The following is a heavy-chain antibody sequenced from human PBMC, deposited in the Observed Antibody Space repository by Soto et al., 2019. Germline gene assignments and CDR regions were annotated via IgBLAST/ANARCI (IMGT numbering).Heavy chain of an antibody. D-gene: IGHD6-19*01. Sequence: QVQLVQSGSELKKPGASVKVSCKASGYTFTNYAMNWVRQAPGQGLEWMGWINTNTGNPTYAKGFTVRFVFSLDTSVSTVYIQISSLKAEDTAVYYCARESEVAGPDFDIWGQGTMITVSS. CDR3: ARESEVAGPDFDI. J-gene: IGHJ3*02. CDR1: GYTFTNYA. V-gene: IGHV7-4-1*01. CDR2: INTNTGNP.